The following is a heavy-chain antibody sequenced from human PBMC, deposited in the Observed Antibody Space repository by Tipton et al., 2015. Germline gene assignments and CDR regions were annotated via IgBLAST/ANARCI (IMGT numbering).Heavy chain of an antibody. CDR2: IIPVFGIV. D-gene: IGHD4-17*01. J-gene: IGHJ6*02. CDR3: ARQEGGDYGRFYGMDV. Sequence: QLVQSGAEVQKPGSSGKVSCKASGGTFDSHVIHWVRQAPGQGLEWMGGIIPVFGIVNYAQKFKGRVTMTADESTSTAYLQLTSLRSEDTAVYYCARQEGGDYGRFYGMDVWGQGTTVTVSS. CDR1: GGTFDSHV. V-gene: IGHV1-69*01.